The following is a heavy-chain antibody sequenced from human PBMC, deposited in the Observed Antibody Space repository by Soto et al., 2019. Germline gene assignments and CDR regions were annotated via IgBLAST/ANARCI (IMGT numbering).Heavy chain of an antibody. V-gene: IGHV5-51*01. Sequence: TGESLKISCQGSGYSFTSNWIGWVRQKSGKGLEWMGIIYPGDSDTKYSPSFQGQVTISVDKSNSTAYLQWSSLKASDTAMYYCARHLFESSGYRYFDLWGQGTLVTVSS. CDR3: ARHLFESSGYRYFDL. J-gene: IGHJ4*02. CDR1: GYSFTSNW. D-gene: IGHD3-22*01. CDR2: IYPGDSDT.